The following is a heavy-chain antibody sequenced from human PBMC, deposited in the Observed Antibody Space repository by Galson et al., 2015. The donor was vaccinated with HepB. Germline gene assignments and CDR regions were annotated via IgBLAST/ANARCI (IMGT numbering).Heavy chain of an antibody. D-gene: IGHD3-9*01. J-gene: IGHJ3*02. CDR1: GFTFSSYA. CDR2: ISSNGGST. CDR3: VKDVRYYDILTGYGTDAFDI. V-gene: IGHV3-64D*06. Sequence: SLRLSCAASGFTFSSYAMHWVRQAPGKGLEYVSAISSNGGSTYYADSVKGRFTISRDNSKNTLYLQMSSLRAEDTAVYYCVKDVRYYDILTGYGTDAFDIWGQGTMVTVSS.